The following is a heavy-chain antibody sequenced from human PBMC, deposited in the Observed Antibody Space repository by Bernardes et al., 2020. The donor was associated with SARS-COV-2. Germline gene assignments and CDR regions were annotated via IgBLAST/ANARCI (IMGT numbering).Heavy chain of an antibody. CDR1: GGTISSSSYY. V-gene: IGHV4-39*02. J-gene: IGHJ4*02. CDR2: IYFSGST. Sequence: SETLSLTCTVSGGTISSSSYYWGWIRQPPGKGLEWIGSIYFSGSTYYNPSLKSRVTMSLDTSKNQFSLRLSSVTAADTAVYYCARELSRGYNYGLVYWGQGTLVTVSS. CDR3: ARELSRGYNYGLVY. D-gene: IGHD5-18*01.